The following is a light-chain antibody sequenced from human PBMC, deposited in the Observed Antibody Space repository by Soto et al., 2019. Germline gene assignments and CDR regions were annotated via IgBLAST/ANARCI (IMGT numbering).Light chain of an antibody. Sequence: QSVLTQPPSVSAAPGQKVTISCSGSSSNIGNNYVSWYQQLPGTAPKLLIYDNNKRPSGIPDRFSGSKSGTSATLGITGLQTGDEADYYCGTWDSSPSAYVFGPGTKVTV. J-gene: IGLJ1*01. CDR2: DNN. CDR1: SSNIGNNY. CDR3: GTWDSSPSAYV. V-gene: IGLV1-51*01.